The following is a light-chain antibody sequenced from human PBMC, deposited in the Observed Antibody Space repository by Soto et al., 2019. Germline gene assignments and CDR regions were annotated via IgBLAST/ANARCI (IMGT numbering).Light chain of an antibody. CDR2: DDS. V-gene: IGLV3-21*02. J-gene: IGLJ1*01. CDR3: QVLDSSSDHRV. CDR1: TIGCKS. Sequence: SYELTQPHSVSVATAQTGPRITCGGNTIGCKSMHRYQHQPGQAPVLVASDDSDRPSGIPMRFSGSNPGNTSTLPISRVEAGDEADYYCQVLDSSSDHRVCGTETKVTVL.